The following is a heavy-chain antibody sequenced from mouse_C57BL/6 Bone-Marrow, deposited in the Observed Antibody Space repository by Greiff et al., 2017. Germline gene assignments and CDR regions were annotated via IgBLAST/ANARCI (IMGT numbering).Heavy chain of an antibody. CDR1: GYTFTSYW. CDR2: IDPSDSYT. V-gene: IGHV1-69*01. D-gene: IGHD2-3*01. J-gene: IGHJ3*01. Sequence: VQLQQPGAELVMPGASVKLSCKASGYTFTSYWMHWVKQRPGQGLEWIGEIDPSDSYTNYNQKFKGKSTLTVDKSSSTAYMQLSSLTSEDSAVYYCARDGYYPPWFAYRGQGTLVTVSA. CDR3: ARDGYYPPWFAY.